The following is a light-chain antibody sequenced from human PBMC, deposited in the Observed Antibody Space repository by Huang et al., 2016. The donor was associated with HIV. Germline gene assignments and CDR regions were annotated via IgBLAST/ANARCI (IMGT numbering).Light chain of an antibody. CDR2: GAS. CDR1: QSVDYNY. CDR3: QQYGSSPLT. Sequence: EIVLTQSPGTLSFSPGERATLSCGASQSVDYNYLAWYQQRPGQAPRLLIYGASIRATCIPDRFSGSGSGTDFTLTISRLDPEDFAVYYCQQYGSSPLTFGGGTKVEIK. V-gene: IGKV3-20*01. J-gene: IGKJ4*01.